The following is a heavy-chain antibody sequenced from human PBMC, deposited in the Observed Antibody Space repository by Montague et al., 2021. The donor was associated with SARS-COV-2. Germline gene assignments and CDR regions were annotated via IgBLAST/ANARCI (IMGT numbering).Heavy chain of an antibody. Sequence: TLSLTCTVSIRSISSGSYYWSWIRQPAGKGLEWIGRIYTSGSTNYNPSLKSRVTISVDTSKNQFSLKLSSVTVADTAVYYCARDGYSSGWNGLHWFDPWGQGTLVTVSS. D-gene: IGHD6-25*01. V-gene: IGHV4-61*02. CDR2: IYTSGST. CDR1: IRSISSGSYY. CDR3: ARDGYSSGWNGLHWFDP. J-gene: IGHJ5*02.